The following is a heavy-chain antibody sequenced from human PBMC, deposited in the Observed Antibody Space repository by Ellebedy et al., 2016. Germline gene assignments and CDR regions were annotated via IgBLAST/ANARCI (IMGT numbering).Heavy chain of an antibody. Sequence: SVKVSXXASGFTFSYPAIQWVRQAPGQPLEWVGWIAVGSGRTNFAQRFQDRVSIISDVSTRTVSMELSNLRSEDTAVYYCATGIPAVSAAIVYPRRYGLDLWGQGTSVTVS. CDR1: GFTFSYPA. CDR2: IAVGSGRT. J-gene: IGHJ6*02. V-gene: IGHV1-58*02. D-gene: IGHD2-2*01. CDR3: ATGIPAVSAAIVYPRRYGLDL.